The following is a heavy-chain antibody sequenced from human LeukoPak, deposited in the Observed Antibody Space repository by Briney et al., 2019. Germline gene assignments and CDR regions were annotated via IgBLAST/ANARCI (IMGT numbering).Heavy chain of an antibody. CDR3: AKQTGSGLFILP. CDR2: IYYSGNI. Sequence: SETLSLTCTVSGVSISSSNSYWGWIRQPPGKGLEWIGSIYYSGNIYYNASLKSQVSISIDTSKNQFSLRLTSVTAADTAVYYCAKQTGSGLFILPGGQGTLVTVSS. V-gene: IGHV4-39*01. CDR1: GVSISSSNSY. J-gene: IGHJ4*02. D-gene: IGHD3/OR15-3a*01.